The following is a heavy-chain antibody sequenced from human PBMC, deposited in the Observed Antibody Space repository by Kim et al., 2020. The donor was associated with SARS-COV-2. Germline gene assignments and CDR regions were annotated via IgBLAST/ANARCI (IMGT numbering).Heavy chain of an antibody. J-gene: IGHJ3*02. V-gene: IGHV4-61*01. CDR3: ARTLPAADDAFDI. Sequence: SETLSLTCTVSGGSVSSGSYYWSWIRQPPGKGLEWIGYIYYSGSTNYNPSLKSRVTISVDTSKNQFSLKLSSVTAADTAVYYCARTLPAADDAFDIWGQGTMVPVSS. D-gene: IGHD2-2*01. CDR2: IYYSGST. CDR1: GGSVSSGSYY.